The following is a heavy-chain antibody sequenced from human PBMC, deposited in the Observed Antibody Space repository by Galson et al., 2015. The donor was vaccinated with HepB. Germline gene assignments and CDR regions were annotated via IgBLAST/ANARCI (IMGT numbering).Heavy chain of an antibody. D-gene: IGHD3-22*01. CDR3: ARAPETFYGDNSGFSLDH. CDR2: VVGNGDSP. Sequence: SLRLSCAASGFRFRNYVMTWVRQAPGKGLEWVSSVVGNGDSPDYADSVSGRFTMSRDNSKNTVYLQMKSLRVEDTAVYYCARAPETFYGDNSGFSLDHWGQGTLVTVSS. V-gene: IGHV3-23*01. J-gene: IGHJ4*02. CDR1: GFRFRNYV.